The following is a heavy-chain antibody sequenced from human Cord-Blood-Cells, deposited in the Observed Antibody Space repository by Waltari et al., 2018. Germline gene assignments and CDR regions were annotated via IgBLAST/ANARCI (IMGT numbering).Heavy chain of an antibody. V-gene: IGHV4-31*03. CDR2: IYYSGST. Sequence: QVQLQESGPGLVKPSQTLSLTCTVSGGSLSSGGYYWSWIRPHPGKGLEWIGYIYYSGSTYYNPSLKSRVTISVDTSKNQFSLKLSSVTAADTAVYYCARDSDDSSGYYYDYWGQGTLVTVSS. CDR3: ARDSDDSSGYYYDY. D-gene: IGHD3-22*01. J-gene: IGHJ4*02. CDR1: GGSLSSGGYY.